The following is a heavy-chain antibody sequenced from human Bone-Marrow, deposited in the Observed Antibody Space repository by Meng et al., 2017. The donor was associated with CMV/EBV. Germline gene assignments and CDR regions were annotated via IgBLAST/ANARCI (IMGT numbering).Heavy chain of an antibody. Sequence: GESLKISCAASGFTVSSNYMSWVRQAPGKGLEWVSVIYSGGSTYYADSVKGRFTISRDNSKNTLYLQMNSLRAEDTAVYYCAREVVVVAATAYYYYGMDVWGQGTTVTVSS. CDR3: AREVVVVAATAYYYYGMDV. J-gene: IGHJ6*02. D-gene: IGHD2-15*01. V-gene: IGHV3-66*02. CDR1: GFTVSSNY. CDR2: IYSGGST.